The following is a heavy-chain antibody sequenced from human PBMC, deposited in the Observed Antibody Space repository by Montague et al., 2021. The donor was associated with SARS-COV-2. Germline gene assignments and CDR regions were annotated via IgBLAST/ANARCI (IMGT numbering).Heavy chain of an antibody. CDR2: IYYSGST. Sequence: SETLSLTCTVSGGSISSYYWSWIRQPPGKGLEWIGYIYYSGSTNYNPSLKSRVTISVDTSKNQFSLKLSSVTAPDTAVYYCARTYYDILTGYYNRGAFDIWGQGTMVTVSS. CDR3: ARTYYDILTGYYNRGAFDI. CDR1: GGSISSYY. D-gene: IGHD3-9*01. J-gene: IGHJ3*02. V-gene: IGHV4-59*08.